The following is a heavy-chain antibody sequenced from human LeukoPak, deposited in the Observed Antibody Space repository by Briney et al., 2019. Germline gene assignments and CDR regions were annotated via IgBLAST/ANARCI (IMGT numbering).Heavy chain of an antibody. CDR3: ARETPSYYYYGSGSPTPFDY. CDR2: FYSSGST. V-gene: IGHV4-4*07. CDR1: GYSISSYS. J-gene: IGHJ4*02. D-gene: IGHD3-10*01. Sequence: PSETLSLTCTVSGYSISSYSWSWIRQPAGKGLEWIGRFYSSGSTNYNPSLKSRVTMSVDTSKNQFSLKLSSVTAADTAVYYCARETPSYYYYGSGSPTPFDYWGQGTLVTVSS.